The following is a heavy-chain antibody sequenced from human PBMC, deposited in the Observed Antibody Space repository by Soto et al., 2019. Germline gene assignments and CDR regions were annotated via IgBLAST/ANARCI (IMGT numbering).Heavy chain of an antibody. J-gene: IGHJ5*02. D-gene: IGHD3-22*01. V-gene: IGHV4-59*08. Sequence: PLETLSLTCTVSGGSISSYYGSWIRQPPGKGLEWIGYIYYSGSTNYNPSLKSRVTISVDTSKNQFSLKLSSVTAADTAVYYCARIYDSSGYGARGGWFDPWGQGTLVTVS. CDR1: GGSISSYY. CDR2: IYYSGST. CDR3: ARIYDSSGYGARGGWFDP.